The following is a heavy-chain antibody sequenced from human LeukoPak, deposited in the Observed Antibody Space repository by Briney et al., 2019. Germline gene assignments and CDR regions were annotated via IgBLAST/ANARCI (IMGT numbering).Heavy chain of an antibody. CDR1: GGSISSGDYY. CDR3: ARESDVVAATL. J-gene: IGHJ4*02. Sequence: PSETLSLTCTVSGGSISSGDYYWSWIRQPPGKGLEWIGYIYYSGSTYYNPSLKSRVTISVDTSKNQFSLKLSSVTAADTAVYYCARESDVVAATLWGQGTLVTVSS. D-gene: IGHD2-15*01. CDR2: IYYSGST. V-gene: IGHV4-30-4*01.